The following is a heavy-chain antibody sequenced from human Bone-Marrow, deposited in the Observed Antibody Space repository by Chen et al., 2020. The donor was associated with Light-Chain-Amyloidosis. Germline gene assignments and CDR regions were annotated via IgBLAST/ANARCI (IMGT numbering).Heavy chain of an antibody. J-gene: IGHJ4*02. CDR2: IIPICGTA. CDR1: AGTFSSYA. D-gene: IGHD1-1*01. CDR3: ARAEVHYFDY. V-gene: IGHV1-69*01. Sequence: QVQLVQSGAEVKTPGSPVKVSCKASAGTFSSYAISWVRQDPGQGLEWMGGIIPICGTANYAQKFQRRGTITAGESTSTAYMELSSLRSEDTAVYYCARAEVHYFDYGGQGTLVTVSS.